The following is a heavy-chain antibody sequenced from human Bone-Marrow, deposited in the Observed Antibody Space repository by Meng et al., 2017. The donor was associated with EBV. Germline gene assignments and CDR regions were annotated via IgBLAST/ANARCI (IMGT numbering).Heavy chain of an antibody. CDR2: INTDGSVI. CDR1: GFTLSSYW. CDR3: AKDCFGDKDS. V-gene: IGHV3-74*01. J-gene: IGHJ4*02. D-gene: IGHD2-21*01. Sequence: EVQVIETGGGLVQPGGSLRLSCAASGFTLSSYWVHWVRQAPGKGLVWVSRINTDGSVINYADSVKGRFTISRDNAKNTVYLQMNNLRAEDTAVYYCAKDCFGDKDSWGQGTLVTVSS.